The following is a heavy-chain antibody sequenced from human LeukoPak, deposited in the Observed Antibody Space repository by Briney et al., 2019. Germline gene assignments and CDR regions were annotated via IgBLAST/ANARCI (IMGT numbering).Heavy chain of an antibody. Sequence: GGSLRLSCAASGFTFSSYSMNWVRQAPGEGLEWVSYISSSSSTIYYADSVKGRFTISRDNAKNSLYLQMNSLRAEDTAVYYCARDLITMIVAFDYWGQGTLVTVSS. CDR2: ISSSSSTI. J-gene: IGHJ4*02. CDR3: ARDLITMIVAFDY. CDR1: GFTFSSYS. V-gene: IGHV3-48*01. D-gene: IGHD3-22*01.